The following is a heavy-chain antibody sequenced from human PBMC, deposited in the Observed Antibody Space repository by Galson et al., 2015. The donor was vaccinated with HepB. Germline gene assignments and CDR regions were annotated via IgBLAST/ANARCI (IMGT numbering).Heavy chain of an antibody. CDR2: INPSGGST. CDR1: GYTFTSYY. J-gene: IGHJ5*02. CDR3: ATGTLTDDSKGHFNWFDP. D-gene: IGHD2-21*02. V-gene: IGHV1-46*04. Sequence: SVKVSCKASGYTFTSYYMHWVRQAPGQGLEWMGIINPSGGSTSYAQKLQGRVTMTRDTSTSTVYMELSSLRSEDTAMYYCATGTLTDDSKGHFNWFDPWGQGTLVTVSS.